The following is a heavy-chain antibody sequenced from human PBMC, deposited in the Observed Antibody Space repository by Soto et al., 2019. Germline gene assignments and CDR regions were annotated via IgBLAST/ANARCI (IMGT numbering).Heavy chain of an antibody. V-gene: IGHV4-30-4*01. Sequence: SETLSLTCSVSGGTINSGDYFWSWIRQPPGKGLEWIGSIFYTGSTYYSPSLKSRASMSMDTSKNLFSLRLRSLTAADTAVYYCARVRGGYCSGGSCYSGGYYYYYYGMDVWGQGTTVTVSS. J-gene: IGHJ6*02. CDR3: ARVRGGYCSGGSCYSGGYYYYYYGMDV. CDR1: GGTINSGDYF. D-gene: IGHD2-15*01. CDR2: IFYTGST.